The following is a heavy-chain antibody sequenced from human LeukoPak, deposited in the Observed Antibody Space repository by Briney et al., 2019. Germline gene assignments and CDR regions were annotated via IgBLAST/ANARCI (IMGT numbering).Heavy chain of an antibody. Sequence: GGSLRLSCAASGFTVSSNYMSWVRQAPGKGLEWVSVIYSGGSTYYADSVKGRFTISRDNSKNTLYLQMNSLRAEDTAVYYCAKDGGIVGTTDSFDIWGQGTMVTVSS. V-gene: IGHV3-66*01. CDR2: IYSGGST. J-gene: IGHJ3*02. CDR1: GFTVSSNY. D-gene: IGHD1-26*01. CDR3: AKDGGIVGTTDSFDI.